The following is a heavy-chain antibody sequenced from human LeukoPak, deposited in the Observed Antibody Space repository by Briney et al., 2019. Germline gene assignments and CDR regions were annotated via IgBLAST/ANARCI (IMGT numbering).Heavy chain of an antibody. CDR3: AKRITEAAGIYFDS. V-gene: IGHV3-NL1*01. D-gene: IGHD6-19*01. J-gene: IGHJ4*02. Sequence: GRSLRLSCAASGFTFSSYGMHWVREAPGKGLEWVSTIYGGGTNTFYADSVKGRFTISRDDSKNMQFLEMDSLRPEDTAVYFCAKRITEAAGIYFDSWGQGTLVTVSS. CDR2: IYGGGTNT. CDR1: GFTFSSYG.